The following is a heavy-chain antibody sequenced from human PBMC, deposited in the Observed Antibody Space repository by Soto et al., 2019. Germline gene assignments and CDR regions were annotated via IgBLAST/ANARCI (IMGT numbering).Heavy chain of an antibody. CDR2: ISYDGSNK. CDR1: GFTFSSYG. Sequence: QVQLVESGGGVVQPGRSLRLSCAASGFTFSSYGMHWVRQAPGKGLEWVAVISYDGSNKYYADSVKGRFTISRDNSKNTLYLQMNSLRAEDTAVYYCAKDLRREWEPLKDFDLWGRDTLVTVSS. V-gene: IGHV3-30*18. J-gene: IGHJ2*01. D-gene: IGHD1-26*01. CDR3: AKDLRREWEPLKDFDL.